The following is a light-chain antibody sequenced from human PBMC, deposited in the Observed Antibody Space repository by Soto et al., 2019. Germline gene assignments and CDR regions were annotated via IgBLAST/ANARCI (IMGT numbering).Light chain of an antibody. CDR3: QQRINLPRGAPT. J-gene: IGKJ4*01. CDR2: DAS. Sequence: EIVLTQSPATLSLSPGERATLSCRASQSVSSYLAWYQQKPGQAPRLLIYDASNRATGIPARFSGSGSGTDFTLTISSLEPEDFAVYYCQQRINLPRGAPTFGGGTKVEIK. V-gene: IGKV3-11*01. CDR1: QSVSSY.